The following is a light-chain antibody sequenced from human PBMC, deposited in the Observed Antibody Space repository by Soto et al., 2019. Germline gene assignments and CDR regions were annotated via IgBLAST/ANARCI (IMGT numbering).Light chain of an antibody. CDR1: NIGSKS. V-gene: IGLV3-21*02. Sequence: SYELTQPPSVSVAPGQTARITCGGNNIGSKSVHWYQQKPGQAPVVVVYDDSDRPSGIPERFSGSNSGNTATLTISRVEAGDEADYYCQVWDNSSYLYYVFGTGPKV. CDR2: DDS. J-gene: IGLJ1*01. CDR3: QVWDNSSYLYYV.